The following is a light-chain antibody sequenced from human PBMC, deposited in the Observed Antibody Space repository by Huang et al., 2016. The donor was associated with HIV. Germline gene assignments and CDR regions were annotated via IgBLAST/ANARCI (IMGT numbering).Light chain of an antibody. CDR1: QSLLHSYGYNF. CDR3: MQSLQTPFT. CDR2: LGA. J-gene: IGKJ3*01. V-gene: IGKV2-28*01. Sequence: DIVMTQAPPSLPVTPGQPASISCRSSQSLLHSYGYNFLQWYVQKPGQSPELLISLGADRASGVPDRFTGRGRDTNFTLEISSVEPEDVGVYYCMQSLQTPFTFGPGTKVDI.